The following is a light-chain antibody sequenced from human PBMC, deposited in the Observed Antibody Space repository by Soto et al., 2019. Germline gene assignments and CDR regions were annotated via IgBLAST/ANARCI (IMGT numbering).Light chain of an antibody. CDR2: FNYDGSH. Sequence: QSVLTQSPSASASLGASVKLTCTLSSGHSNYAIAWHQQQPEKGPRFLMKFNYDGSHTKGDGIPDRFSGSSSGAERYRTISSLQSEDEADYYCQSWGAGIPVFGGGTKLTVL. CDR1: SGHSNYA. V-gene: IGLV4-69*01. CDR3: QSWGAGIPV. J-gene: IGLJ2*01.